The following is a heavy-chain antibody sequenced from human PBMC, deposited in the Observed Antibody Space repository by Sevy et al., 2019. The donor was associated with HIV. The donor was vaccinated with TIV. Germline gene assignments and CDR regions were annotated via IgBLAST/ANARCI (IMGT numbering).Heavy chain of an antibody. CDR2: INANSGGT. Sequence: SSVKVSCKASGHTFTGYYIHWVRQAPGQGLEWMGWINANSGGTNYAQKFQDRVTMTSVTSISTVYMDLSRLRSDDTAVYFCTRRGYYYGFDYWGQGTLVTVSS. J-gene: IGHJ4*02. V-gene: IGHV1-2*02. CDR3: TRRGYYYGFDY. D-gene: IGHD3-22*01. CDR1: GHTFTGYY.